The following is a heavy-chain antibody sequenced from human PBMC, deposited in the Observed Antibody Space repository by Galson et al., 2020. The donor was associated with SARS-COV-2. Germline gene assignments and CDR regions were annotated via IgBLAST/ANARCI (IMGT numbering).Heavy chain of an antibody. Sequence: GESLKISCAASGFTFSSYGMHWVRQAPGKGLEWVAVIWYDGSNKYYADSVKGRFTISRDNSKNTLYLQMNSLRAEDTAVYYCASNIGSYYAFDYWGQGTLVTVSS. CDR1: GFTFSSYG. D-gene: IGHD1-26*01. CDR2: IWYDGSNK. V-gene: IGHV3-33*01. J-gene: IGHJ4*02. CDR3: ASNIGSYYAFDY.